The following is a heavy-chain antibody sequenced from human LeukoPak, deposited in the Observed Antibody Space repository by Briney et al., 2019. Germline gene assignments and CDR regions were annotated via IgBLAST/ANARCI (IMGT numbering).Heavy chain of an antibody. Sequence: PSETLSLTCTVSGGSISSYYWSWIRQPPGKGLEWIGYIYYSGSTNYNPSLKSRVTISVDTSKNQFSLKLSSVTAADTAVYYCARGSKLYSSGWEFDYWGQGTLVTVSS. CDR1: GGSISSYY. J-gene: IGHJ4*02. CDR3: ARGSKLYSSGWEFDY. D-gene: IGHD6-19*01. CDR2: IYYSGST. V-gene: IGHV4-59*01.